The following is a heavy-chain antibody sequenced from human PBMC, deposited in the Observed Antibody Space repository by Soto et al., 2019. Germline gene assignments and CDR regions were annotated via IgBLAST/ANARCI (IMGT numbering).Heavy chain of an antibody. V-gene: IGHV4-59*08. Sequence: QVQLQESGPGLVKTSETLSLTCTVSGGSVSNYYWSWIRQPPGKGLEWIGYIYYSGDTNYNPSLKSRVTMSVYPAKNQVSLNLSSVTAADTAVYYCARQPPATAAFDVWGQGTMVTGSS. CDR1: GGSVSNYY. D-gene: IGHD5-12*01. CDR2: IYYSGDT. CDR3: ARQPPATAAFDV. J-gene: IGHJ3*01.